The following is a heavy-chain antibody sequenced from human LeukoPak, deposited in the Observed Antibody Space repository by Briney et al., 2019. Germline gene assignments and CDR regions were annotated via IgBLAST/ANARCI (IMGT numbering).Heavy chain of an antibody. J-gene: IGHJ4*02. CDR2: IYYSVST. V-gene: IGHV4-39*01. CDR1: GGSISSSIYY. Sequence: PSETLSLTCTVSGGSISSSIYYWGWIRQPPGKGLEWIGSIYYSVSTYYNPPLKSRVTISEDTSKNQFSLKLSSVTAADTAVYYCARLARRDYYGSGSYFDYWGQGTLVTVSS. CDR3: ARLARRDYYGSGSYFDY. D-gene: IGHD3-10*01.